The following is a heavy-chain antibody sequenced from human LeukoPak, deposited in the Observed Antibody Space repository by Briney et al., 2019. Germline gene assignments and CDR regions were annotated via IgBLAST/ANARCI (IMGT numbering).Heavy chain of an antibody. CDR2: IYYTGST. CDR1: GDSISSYY. D-gene: IGHD4-17*01. CDR3: ARKATVTTNWYFDL. V-gene: IGHV4-59*01. J-gene: IGHJ2*01. Sequence: SETLSLTCTVSGDSISSYYWSWLRQPPGKGLEWIGYIYYTGSTNYNPSLKSRVTISVDTSKNQFSLNLSSVTAADTAVYYCARKATVTTNWYFDLWGRGTLVTVSS.